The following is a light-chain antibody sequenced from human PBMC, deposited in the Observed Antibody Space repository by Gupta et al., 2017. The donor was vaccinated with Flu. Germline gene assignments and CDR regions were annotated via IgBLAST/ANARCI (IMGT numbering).Light chain of an antibody. CDR1: RNIRNY. CDR2: AAS. Sequence: DIQFTQSPSSLSASVGDSVTITCRAGRNIRNYLNWYQQKAGKAPKLLIYAASRLERGVPSRFSGSGSGTDFTLTISRLQPEDFGIYYCQQGYSTPLTFGGGSKVEIK. V-gene: IGKV1-39*01. J-gene: IGKJ4*01. CDR3: QQGYSTPLT.